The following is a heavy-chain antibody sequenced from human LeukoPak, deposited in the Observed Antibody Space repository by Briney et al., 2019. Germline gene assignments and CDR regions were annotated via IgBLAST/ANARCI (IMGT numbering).Heavy chain of an antibody. V-gene: IGHV4-34*01. CDR3: ARGLGEGYPDH. CDR1: RGSFSGFY. J-gene: IGHJ4*02. D-gene: IGHD5-12*01. CDR2: IFPGGRI. Sequence: LETLSLTCAVHRGSFSGFYWTWLRPPPGKGPEWIGEIFPGGRINYNPSLQSRVTISGDTSKNQFSLKVSSVTAADTAVYYCARGLGEGYPDHWGQGTVVTVSP.